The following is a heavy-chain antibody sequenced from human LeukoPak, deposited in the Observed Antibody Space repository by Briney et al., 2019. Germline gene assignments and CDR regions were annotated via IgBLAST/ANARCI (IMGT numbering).Heavy chain of an antibody. Sequence: ASVKVSCKASGYTFTSYRISWVRQAPGQGLEWMGWISAYNGNTNYAQKLQGRVTMTTDTSTSTAYMELRSLRSDDTAVYYCARDHYYDSSGYTRSADYWGQGTLVTVSS. V-gene: IGHV1-18*01. CDR1: GYTFTSYR. CDR3: ARDHYYDSSGYTRSADY. CDR2: ISAYNGNT. D-gene: IGHD3-22*01. J-gene: IGHJ4*02.